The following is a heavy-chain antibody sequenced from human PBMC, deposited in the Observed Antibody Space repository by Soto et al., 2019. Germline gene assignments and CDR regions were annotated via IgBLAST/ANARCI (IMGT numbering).Heavy chain of an antibody. CDR1: GGSISSGGYY. J-gene: IGHJ3*01. CDR2: IYYSGST. Sequence: PSETLSLTCTVSGGSISSGGYYWSWVRQHPGKGLEWIGYIYYSGSTYYNPSLKSRVTISVDTSKNQFSLKLSSVTAADTAVYYCARLPVPRFKACGGDCYGWGQGTMVTVSS. D-gene: IGHD2-21*01. CDR3: ARLPVPRFKACGGDCYG. V-gene: IGHV4-31*03.